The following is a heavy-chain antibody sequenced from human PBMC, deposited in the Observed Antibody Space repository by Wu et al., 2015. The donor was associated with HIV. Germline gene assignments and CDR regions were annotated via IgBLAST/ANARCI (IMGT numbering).Heavy chain of an antibody. J-gene: IGHJ4*02. CDR3: ARGGVLLVVTGKTTLTP. CDR1: GYTFTIYS. D-gene: IGHD3-10*01. Sequence: QVQLVQSGAEVKKPGASVRVSCKASGYTFTIYSISWVRQAPGQGLEWMGWSSADNSNTNYAQKFQGRVTMTTETSTSTAYMELRSLRSDDTAVYYCARGGVLLVVTGKTTLTPWGQGTLVTVSS. V-gene: IGHV1-18*01. CDR2: SSADNSNT.